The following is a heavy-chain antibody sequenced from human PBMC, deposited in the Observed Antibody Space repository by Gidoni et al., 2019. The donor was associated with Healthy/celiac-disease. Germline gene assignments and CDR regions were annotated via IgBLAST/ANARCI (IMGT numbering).Heavy chain of an antibody. CDR1: GFTFSREG. Sequence: QVQLVESGGGVVQPGRSLRLSCAASGFTFSREGMHWVRRAPGKGLGWVAVISYDGSNKYYADSVKGRFTISRDNSKNTLYLQMNSLRAEDTAVYYCAKSLAAARVYYYGMDVWGQGTTVTVSS. CDR2: ISYDGSNK. CDR3: AKSLAAARVYYYGMDV. J-gene: IGHJ6*02. D-gene: IGHD6-13*01. V-gene: IGHV3-30*18.